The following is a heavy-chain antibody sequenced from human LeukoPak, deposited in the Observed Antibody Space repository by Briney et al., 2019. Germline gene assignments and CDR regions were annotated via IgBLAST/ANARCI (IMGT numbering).Heavy chain of an antibody. V-gene: IGHV3-33*01. CDR1: GFTFSSYG. CDR2: IWYDGSSK. Sequence: GRSLRLSCAASGFTFSSYGMHWVRQAPGKGLEWVAVIWYDGSSKYYADSVKGRLTISRDDSKNTLYLQMNSLRAEDTAVYYCAREEEGPFDYWGQGTLVTVSS. J-gene: IGHJ4*02. CDR3: AREEEGPFDY.